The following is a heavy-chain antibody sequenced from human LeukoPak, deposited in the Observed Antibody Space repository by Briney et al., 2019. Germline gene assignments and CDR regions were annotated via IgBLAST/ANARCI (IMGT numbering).Heavy chain of an antibody. V-gene: IGHV1-18*01. Sequence: ASVKVSCKASGYTFTSYGISWVRQAPGQGLEWMGWISAYNGNTNYAQKLQGRVTMTTDTSTSTAYMELRSLRSDDTAVYYCARDTYYYYYYGMDVWGQGTTVTVSS. CDR3: ARDTYYYYYYGMDV. CDR2: ISAYNGNT. CDR1: GYTFTSYG. J-gene: IGHJ6*02.